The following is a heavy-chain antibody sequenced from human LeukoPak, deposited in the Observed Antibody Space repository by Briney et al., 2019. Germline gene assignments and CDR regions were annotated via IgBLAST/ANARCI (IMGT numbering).Heavy chain of an antibody. CDR3: EKSYNYDSSGYFDY. D-gene: IGHD3-22*01. J-gene: IGHJ4*02. CDR1: GFTFSSYA. CDR2: ISGSVGST. Sequence: GGSLRLSCAASGFTFSSYAMSWVRQAPGKGLEWVSAISGSVGSTYYADSVKGRFTISRDNSNNTLYLQRNSLRAEDTAVYYCEKSYNYDSSGYFDYWGQGTLVTVSS. V-gene: IGHV3-23*01.